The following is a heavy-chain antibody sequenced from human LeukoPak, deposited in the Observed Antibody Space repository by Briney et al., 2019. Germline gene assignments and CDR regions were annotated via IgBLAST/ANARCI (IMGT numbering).Heavy chain of an antibody. CDR2: INPNSGGT. CDR3: ARGSLRFLEWLLFDY. CDR1: GYTFTGYY. V-gene: IGHV1-2*02. D-gene: IGHD3-3*01. J-gene: IGHJ4*02. Sequence: GASVKVSCEASGYTFTGYYMHWVRQAPGQGLEWMGWINPNSGGTNYAQKFQGRVTMTRDTSISTAYMELSRLRSDDTAVYYCARGSLRFLEWLLFDYWGQGTLVTVSS.